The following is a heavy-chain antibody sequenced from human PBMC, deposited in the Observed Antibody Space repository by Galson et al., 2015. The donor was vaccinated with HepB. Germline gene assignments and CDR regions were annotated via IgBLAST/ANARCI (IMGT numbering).Heavy chain of an antibody. CDR2: INPNSGGT. Sequence: SVKVSCKASGYTFTGYHMHWVRQAPGQGLEWMGWINPNSGGTNYAQKFQGWVTMTRDTSISTAYMELSRLRSDDTAVYYCARGGITGTRDNWFDPWGQGTLVTVSS. CDR1: GYTFTGYH. V-gene: IGHV1-2*04. CDR3: ARGGITGTRDNWFDP. J-gene: IGHJ5*02. D-gene: IGHD1-20*01.